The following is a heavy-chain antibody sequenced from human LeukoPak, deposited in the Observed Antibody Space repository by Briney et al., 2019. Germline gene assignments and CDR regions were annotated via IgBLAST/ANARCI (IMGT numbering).Heavy chain of an antibody. Sequence: GGSLRLSCAAARFTFNTYGMHWVRQAPGKGLEWVAVIWYDGSNKYYADSVKGRFTISRDNSKNTLYLQMNSLRAEDTAVYYCAKGREYILTGYYENWGQGTLVTVSS. D-gene: IGHD3-9*01. CDR1: RFTFNTYG. CDR2: IWYDGSNK. J-gene: IGHJ4*02. V-gene: IGHV3-30*02. CDR3: AKGREYILTGYYEN.